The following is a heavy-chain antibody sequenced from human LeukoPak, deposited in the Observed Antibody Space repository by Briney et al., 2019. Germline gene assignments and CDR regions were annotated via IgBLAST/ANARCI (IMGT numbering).Heavy chain of an antibody. Sequence: GGSLRLSCAASGFTFSNYAMSWVRQAPGKGLEWVSAISGSGGRTYYADSVKGRFTISRDNSKNTLYLQMNSLRAEDTAVYYCAKGHDSSRWYEYWFDPWGQGTLVTVSS. V-gene: IGHV3-23*01. CDR2: ISGSGGRT. D-gene: IGHD6-13*01. CDR3: AKGHDSSRWYEYWFDP. J-gene: IGHJ5*02. CDR1: GFTFSNYA.